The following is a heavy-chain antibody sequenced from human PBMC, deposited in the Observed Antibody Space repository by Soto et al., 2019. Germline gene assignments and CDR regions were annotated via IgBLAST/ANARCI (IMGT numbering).Heavy chain of an antibody. J-gene: IGHJ5*02. Sequence: ASVKVSCKASGYTFTSYDINWVRQATGQGLEWMGWMNPNSGNTGYAQKFQGRVTMTRNTSISTAYMELSSLRSEDTAVYYCAKTPDSSSWYKEGWFDPWGQGTLVTVSS. D-gene: IGHD6-13*01. CDR3: AKTPDSSSWYKEGWFDP. V-gene: IGHV1-8*01. CDR1: GYTFTSYD. CDR2: MNPNSGNT.